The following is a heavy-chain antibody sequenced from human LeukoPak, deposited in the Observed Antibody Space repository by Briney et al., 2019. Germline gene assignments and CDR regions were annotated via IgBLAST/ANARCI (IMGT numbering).Heavy chain of an antibody. CDR1: GFTFSDHY. CDR2: TRNKANSYTT. J-gene: IGHJ4*02. Sequence: PGGSLRLSCAASGFTFSDHYMDWVRQAPGKGLEWVGRTRNKANSYTTEYAASVKGRFTISRDDSKNSLYLQMNSLKTEDTAVYYRARGPDYFDYWGQGTLVTVSS. CDR3: ARGPDYFDY. V-gene: IGHV3-72*01.